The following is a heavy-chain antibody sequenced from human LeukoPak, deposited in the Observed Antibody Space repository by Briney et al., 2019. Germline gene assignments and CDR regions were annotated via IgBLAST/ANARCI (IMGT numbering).Heavy chain of an antibody. Sequence: ASVKVSCKVSGYTLTELSMHWVRQAPGKGLEWMGGFDPEDGETIYAQKFQGRVTMTEDTSTDTAYMELSSLRSEDTVVYYCATDGTNGDALFDYWGQGSLVTVSS. CDR1: GYTLTELS. D-gene: IGHD1-7*01. V-gene: IGHV1-24*01. CDR3: ATDGTNGDALFDY. CDR2: FDPEDGET. J-gene: IGHJ4*02.